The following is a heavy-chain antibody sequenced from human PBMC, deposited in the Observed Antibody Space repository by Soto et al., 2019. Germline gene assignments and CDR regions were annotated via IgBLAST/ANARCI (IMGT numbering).Heavy chain of an antibody. D-gene: IGHD4-17*01. CDR3: ARVGEVRIGRDYGGNSDY. V-gene: IGHV3-23*01. J-gene: IGHJ4*02. Sequence: EVQLLESGGGLVQPGGSLRLSCAASGFTFSSYAMSWVRQAPGKGLEWVSAISGSGGSTYYADSVKGRFTISRDNSKNTLYLQMNSLRAEDTAVYYCARVGEVRIGRDYGGNSDYWGQGTLVTVSS. CDR1: GFTFSSYA. CDR2: ISGSGGST.